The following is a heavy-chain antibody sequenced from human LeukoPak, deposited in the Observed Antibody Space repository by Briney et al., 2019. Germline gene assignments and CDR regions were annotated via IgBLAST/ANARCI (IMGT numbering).Heavy chain of an antibody. CDR3: ARCLYSSSWYMVNWFDP. D-gene: IGHD6-13*01. Sequence: PSETLSLTCTVSGGSISSYYWSWIRQPPGEGLEWIGYIYYSGSTNYNPSLKSRVTISVDTSKNQFSLKLSSVTAADTAVYYCARCLYSSSWYMVNWFDPWGQGTLVTVSS. V-gene: IGHV4-59*01. J-gene: IGHJ5*02. CDR2: IYYSGST. CDR1: GGSISSYY.